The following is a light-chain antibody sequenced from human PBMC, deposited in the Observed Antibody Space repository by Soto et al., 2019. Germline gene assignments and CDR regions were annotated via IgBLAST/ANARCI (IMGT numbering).Light chain of an antibody. CDR3: EQRSIWPLYT. V-gene: IGKV3-11*01. CDR1: QSVSDY. J-gene: IGKJ2*01. CDR2: DAS. Sequence: GERATLSCRASQSVSDYLAWYQQKPGQAPRLLIYDASNRATGIPARFSGSGFGTDFTLTISSLEPEDFAVYYCEQRSIWPLYTFGQGTKVDSK.